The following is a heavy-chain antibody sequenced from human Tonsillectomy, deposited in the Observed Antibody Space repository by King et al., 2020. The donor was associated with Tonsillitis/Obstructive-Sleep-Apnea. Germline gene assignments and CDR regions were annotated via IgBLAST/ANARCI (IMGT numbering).Heavy chain of an antibody. V-gene: IGHV4-39*01. Sequence: LQLQESGPGLVKPSETLSLTCTVSGGSISTSNSYWGWIRQPPGKGLEWIGRMFYSGSTYYNPSLRIRVTISVDTSKKQFSLKLSSLTAADSAVYYCARRSPYYGSGNDWYFDLWGRGTLVTVSS. CDR1: GGSISTSNSY. CDR3: ARRSPYYGSGNDWYFDL. D-gene: IGHD3-10*01. J-gene: IGHJ2*01. CDR2: MFYSGST.